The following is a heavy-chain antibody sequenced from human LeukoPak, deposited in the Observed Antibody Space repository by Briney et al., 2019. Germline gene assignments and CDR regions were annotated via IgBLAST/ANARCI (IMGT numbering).Heavy chain of an antibody. CDR2: IYYSGST. Sequence: PSETLSLTCTVSGGSISSYYWSWIRQPPGKGLEWIGYIYYSGSTNYNPSLKSQVTISVDTSKNQFSLKLSSVTAADTAVYYCARGNRDIYIDYWGQGTLVTVSS. J-gene: IGHJ4*02. CDR1: GGSISSYY. CDR3: ARGNRDIYIDY. V-gene: IGHV4-59*01. D-gene: IGHD2-15*01.